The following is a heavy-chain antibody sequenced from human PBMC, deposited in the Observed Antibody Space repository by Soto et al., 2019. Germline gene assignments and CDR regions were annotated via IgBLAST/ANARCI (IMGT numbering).Heavy chain of an antibody. CDR2: ISSSSSTI. CDR1: GFTFSSYS. D-gene: IGHD2-2*01. J-gene: IGHJ3*02. V-gene: IGHV3-48*01. Sequence: EVQLVESGGGLVQPGGSLRLSCAASGFTFSSYSMNWVRQAPGKGLEWVSYISSSSSTIYYADSVKGRFTISRDNAKNSLYLQMNSLRADDTAVYYCARFGCSSTSCSTMPYAFDIWGQGTMVTVSS. CDR3: ARFGCSSTSCSTMPYAFDI.